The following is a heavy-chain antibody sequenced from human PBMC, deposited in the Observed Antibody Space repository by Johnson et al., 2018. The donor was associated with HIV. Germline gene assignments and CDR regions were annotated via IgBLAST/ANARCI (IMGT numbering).Heavy chain of an antibody. J-gene: IGHJ3*02. V-gene: IGHV3-30-3*01. CDR1: GFTFSSYA. D-gene: IGHD2-15*01. CDR2: ISYEGSNK. CDR3: ARSKYCSGGSCPDAYDI. Sequence: QVLLVESGGGVVQPGRSLRLSCAASGFTFSSYAMHWVRQAPGKGLEWVAVISYEGSNKYYADSVKGRFTIPRDNSKNTLYLQMNSLRAEDTSVYYCARSKYCSGGSCPDAYDIWGQGTMVIVSS.